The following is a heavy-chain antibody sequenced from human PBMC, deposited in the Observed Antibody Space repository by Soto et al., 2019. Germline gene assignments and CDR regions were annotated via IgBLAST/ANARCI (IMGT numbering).Heavy chain of an antibody. CDR1: GGSISSGGYS. V-gene: IGHV4-30-2*05. CDR3: ARGNSDSSGYYYFDS. D-gene: IGHD3-22*01. CDR2: IYHSGST. J-gene: IGHJ4*02. Sequence: PSETLSLTCAVSGGSISSGGYSWSWIRQPPGKGLEWIGYIYHSGSTYYNPSLKSRVTISVDTSKNQFSLKLSSVTAADTALYYSARGNSDSSGYYYFDSWSQGTLVTVSA.